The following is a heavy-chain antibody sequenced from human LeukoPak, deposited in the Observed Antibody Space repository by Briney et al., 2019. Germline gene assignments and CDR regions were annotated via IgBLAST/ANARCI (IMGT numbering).Heavy chain of an antibody. CDR1: GFTFSSYG. Sequence: RGSLRLSCAAPGFTFSSYGMHWVRQAPGKVLEWVAFIRYDGSNKYYADSVKGRFTISRDNSKNTLYLQMNSLRAEDTAVYYCARGGYYYYYMDVWGKGTTVTISS. D-gene: IGHD3-16*01. J-gene: IGHJ6*03. V-gene: IGHV3-30*02. CDR2: IRYDGSNK. CDR3: ARGGYYYYYMDV.